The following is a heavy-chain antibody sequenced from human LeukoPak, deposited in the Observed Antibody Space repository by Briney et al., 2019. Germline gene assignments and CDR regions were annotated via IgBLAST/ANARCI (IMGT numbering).Heavy chain of an antibody. J-gene: IGHJ4*02. Sequence: GASVKVSFTASGYTFTSYYMHWVRQAPGQGLEWMGIINPSGGSTSYAQKFQGRVTMTRDTSTSTAYMELSSLRSEDTAVYYCARSSPDYYDSSGYYYGDYWGQGTLVTVSS. CDR1: GYTFTSYY. D-gene: IGHD3-22*01. CDR2: INPSGGST. V-gene: IGHV1-46*01. CDR3: ARSSPDYYDSSGYYYGDY.